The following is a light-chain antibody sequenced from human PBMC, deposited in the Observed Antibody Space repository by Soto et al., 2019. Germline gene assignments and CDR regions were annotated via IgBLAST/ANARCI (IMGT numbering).Light chain of an antibody. V-gene: IGKV3-15*01. J-gene: IGKJ3*01. CDR1: QSVSSN. CDR2: GAS. Sequence: EIVMTQSPATLSVSPGERATLSCRASQSVSSNLAWYQQKPGQAPRLLIYGASTRANGITARFSGSGSGTECTLTISSLPSEDFAVYYCQQDNNWPSFTFGPGTKVYIK. CDR3: QQDNNWPSFT.